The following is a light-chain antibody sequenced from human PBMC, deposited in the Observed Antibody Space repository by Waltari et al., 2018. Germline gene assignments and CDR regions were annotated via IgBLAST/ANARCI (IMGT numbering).Light chain of an antibody. CDR1: GLPKQY. Sequence: SYELTQPPSVSVSPGQTARITCSGDGLPKQYASWYQQESGQAPVLVTYRDTKRPSGMPGGFSGASSETIVTLTISGVRAEDEADYDGQSADSTGTLRVFGGGTKLTVL. CDR3: QSADSTGTLRV. CDR2: RDT. V-gene: IGLV3-25*03. J-gene: IGLJ3*02.